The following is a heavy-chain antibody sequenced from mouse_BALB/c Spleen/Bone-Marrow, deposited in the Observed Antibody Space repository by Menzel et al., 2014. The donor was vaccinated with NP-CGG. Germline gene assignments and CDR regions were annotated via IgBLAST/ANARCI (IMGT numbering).Heavy chain of an antibody. D-gene: IGHD2-14*01. V-gene: IGHV1S130*01. CDR1: GYTFTNSW. CDR2: IHPNSGNT. CDR3: ARHHRYAYYFDY. J-gene: IGHJ2*01. Sequence: VQLQQSGSALVRPGASVRLSCKASGYTFTNSWIHWAKQRPGQGLEWIGEIHPNSGNTNYNEKFKGKATPTVDTSSSTAYVDLSSLTSEDSSVYYCARHHRYAYYFDYWGQGTTLTVSS.